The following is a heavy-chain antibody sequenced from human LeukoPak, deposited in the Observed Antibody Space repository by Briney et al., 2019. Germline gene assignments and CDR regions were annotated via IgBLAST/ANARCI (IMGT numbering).Heavy chain of an antibody. Sequence: SVKVSCKATGGTFSSYAISWVRQAPGQGLEWMGGIIPIFGTANYAQKFQGRVTITTDESTSTAYMELSSLRSEDTAVYYCASEAMADAFDIWGQGTMVTVSS. CDR2: IIPIFGTA. V-gene: IGHV1-69*05. CDR1: GGTFSSYA. CDR3: ASEAMADAFDI. J-gene: IGHJ3*02. D-gene: IGHD5-18*01.